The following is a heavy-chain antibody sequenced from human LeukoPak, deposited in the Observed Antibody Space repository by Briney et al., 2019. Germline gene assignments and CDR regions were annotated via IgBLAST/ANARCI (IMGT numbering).Heavy chain of an antibody. V-gene: IGHV4-30-4*01. CDR1: GGSISSGDYY. J-gene: IGHJ5*02. CDR3: ASGIYLDYYDSSGYYWGNWFDP. D-gene: IGHD3-22*01. CDR2: IYYSGST. Sequence: PSETLSLTCTVSGGSISSGDYYWSWIRQPPGKGLEWIGYIYYSGSTYYNPSLMSRVTISVDTSKNQFSLKLSSVTAADTAVYYCASGIYLDYYDSSGYYWGNWFDPWGQGTLVTVSS.